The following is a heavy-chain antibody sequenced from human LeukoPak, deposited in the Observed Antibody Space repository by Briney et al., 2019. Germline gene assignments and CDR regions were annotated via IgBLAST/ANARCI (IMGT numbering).Heavy chain of an antibody. CDR1: GGSISEYY. CDR2: VYYTGIA. V-gene: IGHV4-59*01. J-gene: IGHJ4*02. Sequence: SETLSLTCNVFGGSISEYYWSWIRQPPGKGLEWIGYVYYTGIATYKPSFKSRVSISVDTSKNRFYLNLTSVTAADTAVYFCARDRGVCGRFFDIWGQGILLSVSS. CDR3: ARDRGVCGRFFDI. D-gene: IGHD2-15*01.